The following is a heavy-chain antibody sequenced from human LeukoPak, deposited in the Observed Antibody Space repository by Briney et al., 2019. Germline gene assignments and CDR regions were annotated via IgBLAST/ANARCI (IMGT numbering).Heavy chain of an antibody. CDR2: IYYSGRT. V-gene: IGHV4-39*07. CDR3: ARDDGRGVVTPY. J-gene: IGHJ4*02. CDR1: GGSISGSDYY. D-gene: IGHD2-21*02. Sequence: KSSETLSLTCTVSGGSISGSDYYWGWIRQPPGKGLEWIGSIYYSGRTFYNPSLKSRVAISVDTSKNQFSLNLISVTAADTAVYYCARDDGRGVVTPYWGQGTLVTVSS.